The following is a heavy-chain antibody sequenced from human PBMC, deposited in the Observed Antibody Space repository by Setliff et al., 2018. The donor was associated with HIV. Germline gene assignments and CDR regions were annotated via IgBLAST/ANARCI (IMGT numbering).Heavy chain of an antibody. V-gene: IGHV4-34*01. CDR2: ITHSGSA. Sequence: SETLSLTCAVYGGSFSGYYCWSWIRQSPGERLEWIGDITHSGSAEYSPSFRSRITISVDTSKNQFSLKLNSVTAADTAVYYCATFDYYDSSGFYYGGGHWGQGTLVTVSS. J-gene: IGHJ4*02. D-gene: IGHD3-22*01. CDR3: ATFDYYDSSGFYYGGGH. CDR1: GGSFSGYY.